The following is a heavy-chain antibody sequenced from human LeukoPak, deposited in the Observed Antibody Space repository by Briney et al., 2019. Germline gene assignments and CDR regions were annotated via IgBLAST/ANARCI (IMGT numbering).Heavy chain of an antibody. J-gene: IGHJ4*02. CDR3: ARGHSSSWYREDY. D-gene: IGHD6-13*01. V-gene: IGHV1-3*01. Sequence: GASVKVSCKASGYTFTSYAMHWVRQAPGHRLEWMGWINAGNGNTKYAQKFQGRVTITRDTSASTAYMELSSLRSEDTAVYYCARGHSSSWYREDYWGQGTLVTVSS. CDR2: INAGNGNT. CDR1: GYTFTSYA.